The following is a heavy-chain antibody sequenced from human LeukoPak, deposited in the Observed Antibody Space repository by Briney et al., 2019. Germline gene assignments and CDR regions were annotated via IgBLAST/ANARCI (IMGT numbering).Heavy chain of an antibody. J-gene: IGHJ4*02. CDR2: INPSGGST. V-gene: IGHV1-46*01. Sequence: GASVKVSCKASGGTFSSYAISWVRQAPGQGLEWMGIINPSGGSTSYPQKFQGRVTMTRGTSTSTVYMELSSLRSEDTAVYFCAREGTPYGGYIAGSDYWGQGTLVTVSS. D-gene: IGHD5-12*01. CDR1: GGTFSSYA. CDR3: AREGTPYGGYIAGSDY.